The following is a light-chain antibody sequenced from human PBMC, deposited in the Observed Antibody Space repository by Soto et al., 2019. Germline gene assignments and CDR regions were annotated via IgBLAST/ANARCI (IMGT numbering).Light chain of an antibody. CDR3: QQFDSLPLT. V-gene: IGKV1-33*01. CDR1: QDISTH. J-gene: IGKJ4*01. CDR2: DVS. Sequence: IQMTQSPSSLSASVGDRVTITCQASQDISTHLTWFQQKPGKAPKLLIYDVSTLETGVPSRFSGSGSGTDFTLSISSLQPEDIATYYCQQFDSLPLTFGGGTKVDIK.